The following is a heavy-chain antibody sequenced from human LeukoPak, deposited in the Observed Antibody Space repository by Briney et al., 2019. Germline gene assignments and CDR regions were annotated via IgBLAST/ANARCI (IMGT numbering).Heavy chain of an antibody. Sequence: GESLKISCKGSGYSITSYWISWVRQMPGKGLEWMGRIDPSDSYTNYSPSFQGHVTISADKSISTAYLQWSSLKASDTAMYCCARLGGYCSSTSCYFFDWGQGTLVTVFS. CDR2: IDPSDSYT. V-gene: IGHV5-10-1*01. D-gene: IGHD2-2*01. J-gene: IGHJ4*02. CDR1: GYSITSYW. CDR3: ARLGGYCSSTSCYFFD.